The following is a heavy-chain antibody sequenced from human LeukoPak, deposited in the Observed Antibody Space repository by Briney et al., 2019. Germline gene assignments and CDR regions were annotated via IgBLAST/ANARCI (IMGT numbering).Heavy chain of an antibody. J-gene: IGHJ4*02. D-gene: IGHD6-13*01. CDR2: INTDGSAT. CDR3: ARGTAATAGIDY. V-gene: IGHV3-74*01. Sequence: GGSLRLSCAVSGLNFSSYWIHWVRQAPGKGLVWVSLINTDGSATTYGDSAKGRFTVSRDNDKNTLFLDMNSLRVEDTAVYYCARGTAATAGIDYWGQGTLVTVSS. CDR1: GLNFSSYW.